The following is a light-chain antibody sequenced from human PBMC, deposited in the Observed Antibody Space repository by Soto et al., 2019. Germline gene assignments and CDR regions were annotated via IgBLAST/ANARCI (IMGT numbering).Light chain of an antibody. CDR2: RAF. V-gene: IGKV3-20*01. Sequence: EIVLTQSPGTLSLSPGDRATLSCRASQSVNSDSLAWYQQKPGQGPRLLMYRAFSRATGIPDRFSGSGSGTEFTLTISRLEPEDFTVYYCQYYGNLPLFTLVPGTKVDIK. CDR3: QYYGNLPLFT. J-gene: IGKJ3*01. CDR1: QSVNSDS.